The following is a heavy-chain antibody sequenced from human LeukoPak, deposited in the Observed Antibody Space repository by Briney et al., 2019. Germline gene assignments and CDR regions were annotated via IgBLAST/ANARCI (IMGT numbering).Heavy chain of an antibody. V-gene: IGHV3-23*01. CDR1: GFTFSSSA. Sequence: SGGSLRLSCAASGFTFSSSAMSWVRQAPGKGLEWVSAISNNGGYTYYADSVQGRFTISRDNSKSTLCLQMNSLRAEDTAVYYCAKDDDDYYDSSGYSVYWGQGTLVTVSS. D-gene: IGHD3-22*01. J-gene: IGHJ4*02. CDR2: ISNNGGYT. CDR3: AKDDDDYYDSSGYSVY.